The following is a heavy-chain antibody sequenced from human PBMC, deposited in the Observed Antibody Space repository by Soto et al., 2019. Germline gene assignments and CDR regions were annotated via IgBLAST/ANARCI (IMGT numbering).Heavy chain of an antibody. D-gene: IGHD3-10*01. CDR1: GGTFSSYT. V-gene: IGHV1-69*04. J-gene: IGHJ6*02. CDR3: ARDITMVRGVTDNYYYGMDV. CDR2: IIPILGIA. Sequence: SVKVSCKASGGTFSSYTISWVRQAPGQGLEWMGRIIPILGIANYAQKFQGRVTVTADKSTSTAYMELSSLRSEDTAVYYCARDITMVRGVTDNYYYGMDVWGQGTTVTVSS.